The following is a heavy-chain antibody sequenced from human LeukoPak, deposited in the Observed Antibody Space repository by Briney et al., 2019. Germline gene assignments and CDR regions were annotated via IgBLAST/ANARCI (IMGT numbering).Heavy chain of an antibody. V-gene: IGHV4-30-4*01. D-gene: IGHD1-7*01. CDR2: IYYSGST. CDR1: GGSISCGDYY. J-gene: IGHJ4*02. CDR3: ARMALRGFDY. Sequence: SQTLSLTCTVSGGSISCGDYYWSWIRQPPGKGLEWIGYIYYSGSTYYNPSLKSRVTISVDTSKNQLSLKLSSVTAADTAVYYCARMALRGFDYWGQGTLVTVSS.